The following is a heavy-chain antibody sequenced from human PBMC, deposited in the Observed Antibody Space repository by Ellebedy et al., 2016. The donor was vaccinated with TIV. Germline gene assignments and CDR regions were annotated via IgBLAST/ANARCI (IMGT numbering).Heavy chain of an antibody. CDR2: INHSGST. CDR1: GGSFSGYY. V-gene: IGHV4-34*01. D-gene: IGHD5-12*01. J-gene: IGHJ6*02. CDR3: ARGPLLKYIVATGYYGMDV. Sequence: SETLSLTXAVYGGSFSGYYWSWIRQPPGKGLEWIGEINHSGSTNYNPSLKSRVTISVDTSKNQFSLKLSSVTAADTAVYYCARGPLLKYIVATGYYGMDVWGQGTTVTVSS.